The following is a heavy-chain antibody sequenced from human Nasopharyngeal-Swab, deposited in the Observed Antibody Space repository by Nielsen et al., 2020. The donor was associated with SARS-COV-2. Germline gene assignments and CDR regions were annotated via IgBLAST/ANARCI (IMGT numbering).Heavy chain of an antibody. CDR1: GFTFDDYA. J-gene: IGHJ6*02. D-gene: IGHD1-26*01. Sequence: SLRLSCAASGFTFDDYAMHWVRQAPGKGLEWVSGISWNSGSIGYADSVKGRFTISRDNAKNSLYLQMNSLRAEDTALYYCATDATSYYYYGMGVWGQGTTVTVSS. CDR3: ATDATSYYYYGMGV. V-gene: IGHV3-9*01. CDR2: ISWNSGSI.